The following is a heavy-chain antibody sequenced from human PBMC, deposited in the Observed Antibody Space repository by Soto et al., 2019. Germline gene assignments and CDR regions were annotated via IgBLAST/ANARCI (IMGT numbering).Heavy chain of an antibody. CDR2: SSAYNGNT. D-gene: IGHD6-13*01. J-gene: IGHJ5*02. Sequence: QVQLVQSGAEVKKPGASVKVSCKASGYTFTSYGISWVRQAPGQGLEWMGWSSAYNGNTNYAQKLQGRVTMTTDTSTSTAYMELRSLRPDDTAVYYCARTRRLIAVAGIPFDPWGQGTLVTVSS. V-gene: IGHV1-18*01. CDR1: GYTFTSYG. CDR3: ARTRRLIAVAGIPFDP.